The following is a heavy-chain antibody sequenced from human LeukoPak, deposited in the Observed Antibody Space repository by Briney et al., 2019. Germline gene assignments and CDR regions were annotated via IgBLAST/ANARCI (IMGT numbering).Heavy chain of an antibody. V-gene: IGHV3-30*03. Sequence: PGGSLRLSCAASGFTFSSYGMPWVRQAPGKGLEWVAVISYDGSNKYYADSVKGRFTISRDNSKNTLYLQMNSLRAEDTSVYYCATSHRGSYWYFDYWGQGTLVTVSS. J-gene: IGHJ4*02. CDR3: ATSHRGSYWYFDY. D-gene: IGHD1-26*01. CDR1: GFTFSSYG. CDR2: ISYDGSNK.